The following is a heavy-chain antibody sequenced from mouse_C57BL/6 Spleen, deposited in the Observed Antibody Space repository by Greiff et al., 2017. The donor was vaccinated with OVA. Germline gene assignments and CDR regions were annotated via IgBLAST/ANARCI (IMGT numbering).Heavy chain of an antibody. CDR2: IYPGSGST. CDR1: GYTFTSYW. V-gene: IGHV1-55*01. D-gene: IGHD1-1*01. Sequence: VQLQESGAELVKPGASVKMSCKASGYTFTSYWITWVKQRPGQGLEWIGDIYPGSGSTNYNEKFKSKATLTVDTSSSTAYMQLSSLTSEDSAVYYCARLEGFYGSSPYYYAMDYWGQGTSVTVSS. J-gene: IGHJ4*01. CDR3: ARLEGFYGSSPYYYAMDY.